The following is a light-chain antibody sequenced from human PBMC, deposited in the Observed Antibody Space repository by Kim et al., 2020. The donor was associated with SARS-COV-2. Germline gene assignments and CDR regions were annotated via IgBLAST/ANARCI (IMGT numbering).Light chain of an antibody. Sequence: QWARATLSCRASQTANNIDLAGYQQKPGQAPRLLIFGTSSRATGIPDRFSSSGSGSDFTLTISRLEPEDSAMYYCQQYSSTPSITFGQGTRLEIK. CDR1: QTANNID. J-gene: IGKJ5*01. CDR2: GTS. CDR3: QQYSSTPSIT. V-gene: IGKV3-20*01.